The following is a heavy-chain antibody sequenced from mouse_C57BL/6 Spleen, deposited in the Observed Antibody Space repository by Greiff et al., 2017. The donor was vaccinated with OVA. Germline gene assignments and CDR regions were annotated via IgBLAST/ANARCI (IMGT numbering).Heavy chain of an antibody. V-gene: IGHV1-15*01. CDR1: GYTFTDYE. J-gene: IGHJ2*01. Sequence: QVQLQQSGAELVRPGASVTLSCKASGYTFTDYEMHWVKQTPVHGLEWIGAIDPETGGTAYNQKFKGKAILTADKSSSTAYMGLRSLTSEDSAVYYCTRRLGWGYFDYWGQGTTLTVAS. CDR2: IDPETGGT. D-gene: IGHD3-3*01. CDR3: TRRLGWGYFDY.